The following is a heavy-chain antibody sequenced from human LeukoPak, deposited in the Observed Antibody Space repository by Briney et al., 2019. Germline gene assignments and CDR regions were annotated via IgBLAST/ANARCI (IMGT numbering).Heavy chain of an antibody. CDR3: ARGLGGTYQY. CDR2: INPGGTTT. V-gene: IGHV3-74*01. Sequence: GGSLRLSGAASGFTFSNDWMHWVRQASGKGLVWVSRINPGGTTTTYADSVKGRFTISRDNARKTLYLQMNSLRVEDTSLYYCARGLGGTYQYWGQGSLVTVSS. D-gene: IGHD4-23*01. J-gene: IGHJ4*02. CDR1: GFTFSNDW.